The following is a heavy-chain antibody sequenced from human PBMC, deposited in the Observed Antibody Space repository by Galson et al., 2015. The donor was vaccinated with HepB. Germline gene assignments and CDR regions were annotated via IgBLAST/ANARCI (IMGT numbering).Heavy chain of an antibody. CDR2: ISYDGSNK. D-gene: IGHD5-18*01. CDR3: ARDGGTWIQLWYADY. J-gene: IGHJ4*02. Sequence: SLRLSCAASGFTFSSYAMHWVRQAPGKGLEWVAVISYDGSNKYYADSVKGRFTISRDNSKNTLYLQMNSLRAEDTAVYYCARDGGTWIQLWYADYWGQGTLVTVSS. CDR1: GFTFSSYA. V-gene: IGHV3-30-3*01.